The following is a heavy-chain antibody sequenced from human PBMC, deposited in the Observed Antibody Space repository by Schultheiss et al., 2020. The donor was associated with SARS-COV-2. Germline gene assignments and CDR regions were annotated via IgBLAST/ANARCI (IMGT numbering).Heavy chain of an antibody. Sequence: GGSLRLSCAASGFTFSSYGMHWVRQAPGKGLEWVAVISYDGSNKYYADSVKGRFTISRDNSKNTLYLQMNSLRAEDTAVYYCARDYGMDVWGQGTTVTVSS. CDR2: ISYDGSNK. CDR3: ARDYGMDV. V-gene: IGHV3-30*03. CDR1: GFTFSSYG. J-gene: IGHJ6*02.